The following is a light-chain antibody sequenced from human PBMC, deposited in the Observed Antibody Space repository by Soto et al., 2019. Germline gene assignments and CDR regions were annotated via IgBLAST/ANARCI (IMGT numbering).Light chain of an antibody. CDR1: EDIRND. J-gene: IGKJ2*01. CDR2: AAS. Sequence: DIQMTQSPSSLSASVGDRVTIACRASEDIRNDLGWFQQKPGKAPKRLISAASTLQNGVPSRFSGSRSGTEFTLTINTLQPEDVATYYCLQHHSFPYTFGQGTKLETK. CDR3: LQHHSFPYT. V-gene: IGKV1-17*01.